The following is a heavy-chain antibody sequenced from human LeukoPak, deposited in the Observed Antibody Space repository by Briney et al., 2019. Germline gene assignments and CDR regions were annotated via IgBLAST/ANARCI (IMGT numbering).Heavy chain of an antibody. CDR1: GFTFDDYA. CDR3: AKDLLPSTTWDAFDI. J-gene: IGHJ3*02. V-gene: IGHV3-9*01. Sequence: GGSLRLSCAASGFTFDDYAMHWVRQAPGKGLKWVSGISWNSGSIGYADSVKGRFTISRDNAKNSLYLQMNSLRAEDTALYYCAKDLLPSTTWDAFDIWGQGTMVTVSS. CDR2: ISWNSGSI. D-gene: IGHD4-17*01.